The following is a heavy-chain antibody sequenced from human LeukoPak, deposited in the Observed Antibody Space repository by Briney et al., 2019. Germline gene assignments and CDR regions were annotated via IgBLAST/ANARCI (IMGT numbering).Heavy chain of an antibody. Sequence: GGSLRLSCAASGFTFSSYSMNWVRQAPGKGLEWVSYISSSSSTIYYADSVRGRFTISRDNAKNSLYPQMNSLRDEDTAVYYCARENLVAAFDYWGQGTLVTVSS. CDR3: ARENLVAAFDY. CDR2: ISSSSSTI. CDR1: GFTFSSYS. J-gene: IGHJ4*02. V-gene: IGHV3-48*02. D-gene: IGHD6-19*01.